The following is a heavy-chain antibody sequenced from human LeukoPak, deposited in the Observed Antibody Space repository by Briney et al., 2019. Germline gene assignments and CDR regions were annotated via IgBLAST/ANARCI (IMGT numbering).Heavy chain of an antibody. D-gene: IGHD3-16*01. V-gene: IGHV3-23*01. Sequence: GESLRLSCAASGFAFNLYGMAWVRQAPGEGLEWVSGISGSAVGTYYADSVKGRFTISRDNPKNVLFLQMNNLRVEDTAVYFCAKLGTYWYFDVWGRGTLVTVSS. CDR3: AKLGTYWYFDV. CDR1: GFAFNLYG. J-gene: IGHJ2*01. CDR2: ISGSAVGT.